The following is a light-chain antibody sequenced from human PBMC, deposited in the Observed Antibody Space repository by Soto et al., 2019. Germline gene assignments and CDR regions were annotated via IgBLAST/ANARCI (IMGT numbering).Light chain of an antibody. J-gene: IGKJ1*01. CDR1: QSVSSN. CDR2: GAS. V-gene: IGKV3D-15*01. CDR3: QQYNLWPPIT. Sequence: EIVMTQSPATLSVSPGERATLSCRASQSVSSNLAWYQQKPGQAPRLLIYGASTRATGIPARFSGSGSGTEFTLTISSLQSEDFAVYYCQQYNLWPPITFGQGTKVDIK.